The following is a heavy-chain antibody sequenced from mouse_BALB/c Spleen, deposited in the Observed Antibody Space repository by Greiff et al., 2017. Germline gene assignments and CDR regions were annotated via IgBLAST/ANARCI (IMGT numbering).Heavy chain of an antibody. D-gene: IGHD4-1*02. CDR2: IDPYNGGT. J-gene: IGHJ3*01. Sequence: VQLQQFGAELVKPGASVKISCKASGYTFTDYNMDWVKQSHGKSLEWIGYIDPYNGGTSYNQKFKGKATLTVDKSSSTAYMHLNSLTSEDSAVYYCARSGQLGRDGTWFAYWGQGTLVTVSA. V-gene: IGHV1S135*01. CDR1: GYTFTDYN. CDR3: ARSGQLGRDGTWFAY.